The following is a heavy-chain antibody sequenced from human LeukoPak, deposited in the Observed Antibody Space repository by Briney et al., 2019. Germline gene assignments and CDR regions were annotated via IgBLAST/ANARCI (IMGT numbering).Heavy chain of an antibody. CDR2: TSNKAKSYTT. CDR3: AGVTGAYYFDY. V-gene: IGHV3-72*01. Sequence: GGSLRLSCAASGFTFSDHYMDWVRQAPGKGLEWVGRTSNKAKSYTTEYAASVKDRFTISRDDSKNSLYLQMNSLKTEDTAVYYCAGVTGAYYFDYWGQGTLVTVSS. D-gene: IGHD1-20*01. J-gene: IGHJ4*02. CDR1: GFTFSDHY.